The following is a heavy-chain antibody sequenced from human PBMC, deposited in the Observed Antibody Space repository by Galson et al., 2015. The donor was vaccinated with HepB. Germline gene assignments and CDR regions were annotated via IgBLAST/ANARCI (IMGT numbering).Heavy chain of an antibody. J-gene: IGHJ3*02. CDR3: ARDKCASTSCYRVFPTRTPIRDGFDI. CDR1: GDSLSSSSFY. V-gene: IGHV4-39*07. CDR2: IYYNGRT. Sequence: ETLSLTCTVSGDSLSSSSFYWGWIRQSPGKGLEWIGSIYYNGRTHNNPSLQSRVTISLDRSKNQFSLTLSSATAADTAVYYCARDKCASTSCYRVFPTRTPIRDGFDIWGHGTKVTVSS. D-gene: IGHD2-2*01.